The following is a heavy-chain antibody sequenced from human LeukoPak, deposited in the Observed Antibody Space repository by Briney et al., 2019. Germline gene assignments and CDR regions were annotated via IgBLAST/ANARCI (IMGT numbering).Heavy chain of an antibody. V-gene: IGHV3-23*01. CDR2: ISGSGGST. CDR3: AQTAGSYSGYFDY. CDR1: GFTFTSYS. J-gene: IGHJ4*02. Sequence: GGSLRLSCAASGFTFTSYSMNWVRQAPGKGLEWVSAISGSGGSTYYADSVKGRFTISRDNSKNTLYLQMNSLRAEDTAVYYCAQTAGSYSGYFDYWGQGTLVTVSS. D-gene: IGHD1-26*01.